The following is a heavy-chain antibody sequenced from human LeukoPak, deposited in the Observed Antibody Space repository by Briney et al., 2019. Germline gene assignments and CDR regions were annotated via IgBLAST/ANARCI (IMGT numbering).Heavy chain of an antibody. Sequence: GASVKVSCKASGYAFVPYFIHWMRQAPGQGLEWLGRIDPSRGWTHLPRKFQGRVTATRDTSTTTVDMELSSLTSEDTALYYCVREMDGGDFDYWGQGTLVTVSS. CDR1: GYAFVPYF. J-gene: IGHJ4*02. CDR2: IDPSRGWT. V-gene: IGHV1-46*01. D-gene: IGHD3-10*01. CDR3: VREMDGGDFDY.